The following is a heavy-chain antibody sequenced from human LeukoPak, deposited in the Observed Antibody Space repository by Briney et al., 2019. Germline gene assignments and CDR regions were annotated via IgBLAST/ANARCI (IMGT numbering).Heavy chain of an antibody. CDR2: IYYSGST. D-gene: IGHD6-19*01. CDR1: GGSISSYY. CDR3: ARPSGSSGWYGMDV. Sequence: SETLSLTCTVSGGSISSYYWSWIRQPPGRGLEWIGYIYYSGSTNYNPSLKSRVTISVDTSKNQFSLKLSSVTAADTAVYYCARPSGSSGWYGMDVWGQGTKVTVSS. J-gene: IGHJ6*02. V-gene: IGHV4-59*08.